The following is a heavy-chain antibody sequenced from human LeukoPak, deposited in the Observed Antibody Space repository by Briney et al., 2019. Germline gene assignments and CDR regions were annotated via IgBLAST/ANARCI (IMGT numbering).Heavy chain of an antibody. CDR3: ARARGHIVVVIDY. J-gene: IGHJ4*02. CDR2: ISVYSGNT. CDR1: GYTFTTYS. V-gene: IGHV1-18*01. D-gene: IGHD2-21*01. Sequence: ASVKVSCKTSGYTFTTYSISWVRQAPGQGLEWMGWISVYSGNTDYAQKFQGRVTMTTDTSTSTAYMELRSLRSDDTAVYYCARARGHIVVVIDYWGQGTLVTVSS.